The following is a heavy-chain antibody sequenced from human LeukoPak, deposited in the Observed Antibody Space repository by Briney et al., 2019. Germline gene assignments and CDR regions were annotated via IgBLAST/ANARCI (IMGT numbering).Heavy chain of an antibody. CDR3: ARLLGYCSSTDCYAFDY. D-gene: IGHD2-2*01. CDR1: SGTISSTSYY. Sequence: SETLSLTCTVSSGTISSTSYYWTWIRQYPGKVRERNGLIFYCGSTYYNPYLKSRDTISEDKAKNQFSINQTPVTAADTAVYDGARLLGYCSSTDCYAFDYWVQGTLVTVSS. J-gene: IGHJ4*02. V-gene: IGHV4-39*01. CDR2: IFYCGST.